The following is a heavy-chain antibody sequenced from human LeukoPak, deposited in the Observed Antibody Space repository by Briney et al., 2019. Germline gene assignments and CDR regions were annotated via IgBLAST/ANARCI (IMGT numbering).Heavy chain of an antibody. Sequence: GGSLRLSCAGSGFTFSNAWMSWVRQAPGKGLEWVGRIKSKPNGETLDYAAPVKGRFTISRDDSKTTLYLQMNSLKTDDTAVYYCTTHSSGQYHNYWGQGTLVTVSS. CDR2: IKSKPNGETL. V-gene: IGHV3-15*01. J-gene: IGHJ4*02. D-gene: IGHD3-22*01. CDR3: TTHSSGQYHNY. CDR1: GFTFSNAW.